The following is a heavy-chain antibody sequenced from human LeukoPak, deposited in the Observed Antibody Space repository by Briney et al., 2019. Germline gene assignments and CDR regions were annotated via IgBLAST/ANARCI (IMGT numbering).Heavy chain of an antibody. CDR1: GYTFTRYG. CDR2: IIPIFGTA. CDR3: ARGEGGIGSSFDY. Sequence: SVRVSCKASGYTFTRYGISWVRQAPGQGLEWMGGIIPIFGTANYAQKFQGRVTITADKSTSTAYMELSSLRSEDTAVYYCARGEGGIGSSFDYWGQGTLVTVSS. J-gene: IGHJ4*02. D-gene: IGHD3-16*01. V-gene: IGHV1-69*06.